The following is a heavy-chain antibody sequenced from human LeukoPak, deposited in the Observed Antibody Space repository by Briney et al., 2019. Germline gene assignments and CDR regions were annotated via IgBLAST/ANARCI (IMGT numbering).Heavy chain of an antibody. CDR2: IYNSGTT. D-gene: IGHD3-3*01. J-gene: IGHJ4*02. CDR3: ARNEHYDSWSGYLGYFDY. Sequence: SETLSLTCTVSGYSITSGYYWGWIRQPPREGLAWIGIIYNSGTTHYNPSLNSRVTMGGATSKDKISLKLSSVTAAATAVYYCARNEHYDSWSGYLGYFDYWGQGTLVTVSS. V-gene: IGHV4-38-2*02. CDR1: GYSITSGYY.